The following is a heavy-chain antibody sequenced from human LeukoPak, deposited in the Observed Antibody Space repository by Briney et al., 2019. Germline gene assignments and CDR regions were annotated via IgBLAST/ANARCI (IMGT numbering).Heavy chain of an antibody. CDR2: INHSGST. CDR3: ARGVRYYDSSGYLAGSNYYYYYYMDV. Sequence: PSETLSLTCAVYGGSFSGYYWSWIRQPPGKGLEWIGEINHSGSTNYNPSLKSRVTISVDTSKNQFSLKLSSVTAADTAVYYCARGVRYYDSSGYLAGSNYYYYYYMDVWGKGTTVTVSS. D-gene: IGHD3-22*01. CDR1: GGSFSGYY. J-gene: IGHJ6*03. V-gene: IGHV4-34*01.